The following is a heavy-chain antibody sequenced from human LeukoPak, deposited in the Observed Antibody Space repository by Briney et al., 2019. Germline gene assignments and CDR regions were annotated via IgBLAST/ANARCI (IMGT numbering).Heavy chain of an antibody. V-gene: IGHV3-11*01. CDR2: ISRRGSTK. J-gene: IGHJ6*03. CDR3: ARVLRYCSGGNCYSGGLGYMDV. D-gene: IGHD2-15*01. CDR1: GFTFSDYN. Sequence: PGGSLRLSCAASGFTFSDYNMRWIRQAPGKGLEWVSSISRRGSTKYYADSVKGRFSISRVNATHSMFLQMNSLRAEDTAVYYCARVLRYCSGGNCYSGGLGYMDVWGKGTTVTISS.